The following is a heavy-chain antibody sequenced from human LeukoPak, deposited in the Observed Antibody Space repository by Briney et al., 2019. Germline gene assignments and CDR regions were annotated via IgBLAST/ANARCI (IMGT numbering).Heavy chain of an antibody. V-gene: IGHV3-11*01. CDR1: GFTFSDYY. D-gene: IGHD3-22*01. J-gene: IGHJ4*02. CDR3: ARDYYDTSGSFDY. CDR2: ISRSGSDI. Sequence: GGSLRLSCAASGFTFSDYYMSWIRQAPGKGLEWVSYISRSGSDIFYADSVKGRFTISRDNAKNSLCLQMNSLRAEDTAVYYCARDYYDTSGSFDYWGQGTLVTVSS.